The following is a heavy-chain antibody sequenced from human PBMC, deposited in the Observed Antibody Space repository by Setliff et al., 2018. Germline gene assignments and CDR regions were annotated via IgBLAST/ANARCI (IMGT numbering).Heavy chain of an antibody. CDR1: GASISSYY. Sequence: SETLSLTCSVSGASISSYYWSWIRQPPGKGLEWIGYIYTSGTTKYNPSLKSRVTISIDTSKSQFSLNLSSVTAADTAVYYCARTRYGLGGRPYWGQGTLVTVSS. CDR2: IYTSGTT. J-gene: IGHJ4*02. D-gene: IGHD2-15*01. CDR3: ARTRYGLGGRPY. V-gene: IGHV4-59*01.